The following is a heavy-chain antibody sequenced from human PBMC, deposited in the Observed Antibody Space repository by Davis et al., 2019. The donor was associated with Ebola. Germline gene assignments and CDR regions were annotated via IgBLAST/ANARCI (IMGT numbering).Heavy chain of an antibody. CDR1: GFIVSDKY. CDR2: LGTSADT. D-gene: IGHD5-12*01. V-gene: IGHV3-53*05. Sequence: GESLKISCAASGFIVSDKYMSWVRQAPGKGLEWVSTLGTSADTYYADSVKGRFTISRDNSKNTLYLQLNSLRAEDTALYYCTTPGGQDSGYDVFDIWGQGTMVTVSS. J-gene: IGHJ3*02. CDR3: TTPGGQDSGYDVFDI.